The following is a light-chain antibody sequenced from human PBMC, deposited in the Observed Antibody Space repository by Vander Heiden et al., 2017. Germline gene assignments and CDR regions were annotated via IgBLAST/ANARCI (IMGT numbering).Light chain of an antibody. Sequence: QSALTQSASVSGSPGQSITLSCTRTSSDIGTYNFVSWYQQHPGKAPKLLIFDVTERPSGVSDRFSGSKSGNTASLTISGLQAEDEAVYYCSSYTSSTAVVFGGGSKLTVL. CDR2: DVT. CDR1: SSDIGTYNF. CDR3: SSYTSSTAVV. J-gene: IGLJ3*02. V-gene: IGLV2-14*03.